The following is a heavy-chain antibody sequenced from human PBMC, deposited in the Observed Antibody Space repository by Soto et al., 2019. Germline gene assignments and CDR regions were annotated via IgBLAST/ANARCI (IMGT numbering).Heavy chain of an antibody. CDR1: GGTFSSYA. Sequence: QVQLVQSGAEVKKPGSSVKVSCKASGGTFSSYAISWVRQATGQGLEWMGGIIPIFGTANYAQKFQGRVTITADKARSTAYMELSSLKSEDTAVYYCARDRGIAAAGNRWFDPWGQGTLVTVSS. CDR3: ARDRGIAAAGNRWFDP. D-gene: IGHD6-13*01. J-gene: IGHJ5*02. CDR2: IIPIFGTA. V-gene: IGHV1-69*06.